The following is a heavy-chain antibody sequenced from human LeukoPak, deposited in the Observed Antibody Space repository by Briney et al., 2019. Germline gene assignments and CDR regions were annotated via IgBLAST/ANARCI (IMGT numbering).Heavy chain of an antibody. Sequence: GASVKVSCKASGFTFTSSAMQWVRQARGQRLEWIGWIVVGSGNTNYAQKFQERVTITRDMSTSTAYMELSSLRSEDTAVYYCAAANYDFWSGPFWDFDYWGQGTLSPSPQ. D-gene: IGHD3-3*01. CDR2: IVVGSGNT. CDR1: GFTFTSSA. V-gene: IGHV1-58*02. CDR3: AAANYDFWSGPFWDFDY. J-gene: IGHJ4*02.